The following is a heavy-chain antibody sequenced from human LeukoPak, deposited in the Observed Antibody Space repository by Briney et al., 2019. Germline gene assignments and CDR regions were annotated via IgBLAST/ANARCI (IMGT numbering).Heavy chain of an antibody. D-gene: IGHD1-26*01. V-gene: IGHV4-38-2*02. Sequence: SETLSLTCSVSGDSISSGYYWSWIRQSPGKGLEWIASIYHSGSMFYNPSLKSRVTISVDTSKNQFSLKMTSVTAADTAVYYCARDNYRGSPWYWGQGTLVTVSS. CDR2: IYHSGSM. CDR1: GDSISSGYY. J-gene: IGHJ4*02. CDR3: ARDNYRGSPWY.